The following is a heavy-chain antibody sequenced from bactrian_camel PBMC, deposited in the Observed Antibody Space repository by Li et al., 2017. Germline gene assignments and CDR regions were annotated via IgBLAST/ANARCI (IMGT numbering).Heavy chain of an antibody. Sequence: VQLVESGGGLVQPGGSLKLSCAGSGFTFSRYDMSWVRQAPGKGLEWVSSIYSNGRTTFYVNSTKGRFTISRDNAKNTLYLQMNSLKPEDTAMYYCVRDLGTTGWYFDNWGQGTQVTVS. CDR2: IYSNGRTT. CDR3: VRDLGTTGWYFDN. D-gene: IGHD5*01. V-gene: IGHV3S40*01. J-gene: IGHJ6*01. CDR1: GFTFSRYD.